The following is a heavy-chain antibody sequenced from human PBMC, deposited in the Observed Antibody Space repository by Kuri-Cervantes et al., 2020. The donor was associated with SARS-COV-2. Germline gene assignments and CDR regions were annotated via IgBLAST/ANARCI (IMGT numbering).Heavy chain of an antibody. CDR2: FDPEDGET. J-gene: IGHJ6*03. Sequence: ASVKVSCKVSGYTLTELSMHWVRQAPGKGLEWMGGFDPEDGETIYAQKFQGRVTITADESTSTAYMELSSLRSEDTAVYYCARGGWGYCSSTSCPTDYYYYMDVWGKGTTVTVSS. CDR3: ARGGWGYCSSTSCPTDYYYYMDV. V-gene: IGHV1-24*01. CDR1: GYTLTELS. D-gene: IGHD2-2*01.